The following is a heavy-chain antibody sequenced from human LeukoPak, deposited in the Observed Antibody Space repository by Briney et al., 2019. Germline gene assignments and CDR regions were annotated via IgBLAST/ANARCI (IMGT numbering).Heavy chain of an antibody. D-gene: IGHD3-3*01. J-gene: IGHJ3*02. CDR2: INPSSGGT. V-gene: IGHV1-2*02. CDR1: GYTFTGYY. CDR3: ARLTYYDFWSGYNYAFDI. Sequence: ASVKVSCKASGYTFTGYYMKWVRQAPGQGLEWMGWINPSSGGTNCAQKFQGRVTMTRDTSISTAYMELSRLRSDDTAVYYCARLTYYDFWSGYNYAFDIWGQGTMVTVSS.